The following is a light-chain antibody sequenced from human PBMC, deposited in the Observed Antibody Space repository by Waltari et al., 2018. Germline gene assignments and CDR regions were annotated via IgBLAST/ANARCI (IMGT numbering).Light chain of an antibody. CDR1: VLANKY. V-gene: IGLV3-27*01. CDR2: RDT. CDR3: YAAADNNLGV. Sequence: SFELTQTSSLSVSPGQTVRITCSGDVLANKYARWFQQKPGQAPVLIISRDTERPSGFPERFSGSSSATTVTLTIRGAQAEDEADYYCYAAADNNLGVFGGGTKVTVL. J-gene: IGLJ3*02.